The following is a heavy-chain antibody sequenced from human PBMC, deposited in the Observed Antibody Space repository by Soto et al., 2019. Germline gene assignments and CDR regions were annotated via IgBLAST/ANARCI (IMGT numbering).Heavy chain of an antibody. V-gene: IGHV3-33*01. Sequence: QVQLVESGGGVVQPGRPLRLSCVASGFTFSTYGIHWVRQAPGKGLEWVAVIWHDGTKKYYADSVKGRFTISRDNSKSTWYLQMDSRRAEDTAVYYCARAVGPYDYWGQGTLVTVSS. CDR1: GFTFSTYG. CDR2: IWHDGTKK. D-gene: IGHD1-26*01. J-gene: IGHJ4*02. CDR3: ARAVGPYDY.